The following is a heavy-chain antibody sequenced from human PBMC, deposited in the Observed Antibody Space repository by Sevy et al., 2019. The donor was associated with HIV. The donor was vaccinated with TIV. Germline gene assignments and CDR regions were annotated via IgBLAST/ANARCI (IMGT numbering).Heavy chain of an antibody. CDR2: IKEDGSEK. V-gene: IGHV3-7*03. CDR3: ARDWRGYIGSGSDYYYYGMDV. J-gene: IGHJ6*02. D-gene: IGHD3-10*01. Sequence: GGSLRLSCAASGFAFNSYWMSWVRQAPGMGLQWVGTIKEDGSEKYYVDSMKGRFTISRDNAKNPLYLQMNSLRAEDRAVYDCARDWRGYIGSGSDYYYYGMDVWGQGTTVTVSS. CDR1: GFAFNSYW.